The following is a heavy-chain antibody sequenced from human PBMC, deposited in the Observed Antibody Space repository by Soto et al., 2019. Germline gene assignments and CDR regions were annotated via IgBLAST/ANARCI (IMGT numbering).Heavy chain of an antibody. V-gene: IGHV4-59*01. CDR1: GGSISSYY. Sequence: SETLSLTCTVSGGSISSYYWNWIRQHAWKGLEWIGNIYYSGSTNYNPSLKSRVTISVDTSKNQFSLKLSYVAAADTAVYYCARGDYYDSSGYYPSYYYYYGMDVWGQGTTVTVSS. CDR2: IYYSGST. D-gene: IGHD3-22*01. CDR3: ARGDYYDSSGYYPSYYYYYGMDV. J-gene: IGHJ6*02.